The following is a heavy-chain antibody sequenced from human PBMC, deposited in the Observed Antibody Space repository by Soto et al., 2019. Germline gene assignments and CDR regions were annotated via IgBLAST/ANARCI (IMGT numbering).Heavy chain of an antibody. Sequence: QVQLVQSGAEVREPGASVKVSCKASGYSFTSLDINWMQQTTGQGLEWMGWMQPSSGRTGYAQKFQVRVTMTRDTSINTAYMDLSSLTSDDTAIYYCARGVTAGVDYWGQGTLVTVSS. J-gene: IGHJ4*02. D-gene: IGHD1-26*01. CDR1: GYSFTSLD. CDR2: MQPSSGRT. V-gene: IGHV1-8*01. CDR3: ARGVTAGVDY.